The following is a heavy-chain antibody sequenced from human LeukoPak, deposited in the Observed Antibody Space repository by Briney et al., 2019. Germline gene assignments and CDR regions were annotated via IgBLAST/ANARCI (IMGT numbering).Heavy chain of an antibody. D-gene: IGHD3-22*01. Sequence: SETLSLTCTVSGGSISSYYWGWIRQPPGKGLEWIGYIYYSGSTNYNPSLKSRVTISVDTSKNQFSLKLSSVTAADTAVYYCARIIWVYDSSGYLTGYFDYWGQGTLVTVSS. CDR1: GGSISSYY. CDR2: IYYSGST. CDR3: ARIIWVYDSSGYLTGYFDY. J-gene: IGHJ4*02. V-gene: IGHV4-59*01.